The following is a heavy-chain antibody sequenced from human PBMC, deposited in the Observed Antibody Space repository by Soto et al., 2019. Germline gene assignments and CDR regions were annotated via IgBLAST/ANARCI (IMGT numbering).Heavy chain of an antibody. Sequence: ASVKVSCKVSGYTLTELSRHWVRQAPGKGLEWMGGFGPEDGETIYAQKFQGRVTMTEDTSTDTAYMELSSLRSEDTAVYYCASDFWSGYLDAFDIWGQGTMVTVSS. CDR2: FGPEDGET. CDR1: GYTLTELS. CDR3: ASDFWSGYLDAFDI. J-gene: IGHJ3*02. V-gene: IGHV1-24*01. D-gene: IGHD3-3*01.